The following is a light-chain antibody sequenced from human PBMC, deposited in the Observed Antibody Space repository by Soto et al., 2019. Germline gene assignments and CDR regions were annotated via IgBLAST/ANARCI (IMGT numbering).Light chain of an antibody. Sequence: DIQLTQSPSFLSASVGDRVTITCRASQGISNYLAWYQQKPGKAPKLLIYAASTLQSGVPSRFSGSGSGTEFTLTISSLQPEDFPTYNRQRLTCGGGTKVQIK. V-gene: IGKV1-9*01. CDR2: AAS. J-gene: IGKJ4*01. CDR3: QRLT. CDR1: QGISNY.